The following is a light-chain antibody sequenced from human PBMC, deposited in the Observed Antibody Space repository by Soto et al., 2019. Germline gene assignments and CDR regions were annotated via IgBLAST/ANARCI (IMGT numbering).Light chain of an antibody. CDR3: QQYYSPPYT. CDR2: DAS. Sequence: DIQMTQSPSTLSASVGDRITITCRASQSVSRRLAWYQQKPGKAPKLLIYDASSLESGVPSRFSGRGSGTEFTLTISSLQAEDVALYYCQQYYSPPYTFGLGTKLEI. CDR1: QSVSRR. V-gene: IGKV1-5*01. J-gene: IGKJ2*01.